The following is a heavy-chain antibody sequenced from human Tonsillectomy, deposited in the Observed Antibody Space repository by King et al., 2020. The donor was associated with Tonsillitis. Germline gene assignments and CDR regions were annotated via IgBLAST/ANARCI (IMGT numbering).Heavy chain of an antibody. D-gene: IGHD1-14*01. CDR2: ITGSGGST. J-gene: IGHJ4*02. V-gene: IGHV3-23*04. CDR3: AKGTGTAEYYFDY. Sequence: VQLVESGGGLVQPGGSLRLSCAASGFTFSNYAMGWVRQSPGKGLEWVSAITGSGGSTYYADSVKGRFTFSRDNSKNTMYLQMNSLRAEDMAVYYCAKGTGTAEYYFDYWGQGTLVTVSS. CDR1: GFTFSNYA.